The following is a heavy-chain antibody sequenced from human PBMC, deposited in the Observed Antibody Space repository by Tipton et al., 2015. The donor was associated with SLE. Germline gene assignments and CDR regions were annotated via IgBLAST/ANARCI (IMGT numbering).Heavy chain of an antibody. CDR3: ARFFLGDTASGSYRQYYYYGMDV. CDR2: ISSNGGST. D-gene: IGHD1-26*01. V-gene: IGHV3-64*01. CDR1: GFTFSSYA. Sequence: GSLRLSCAASGFTFSSYAMHWVRQAPGKGLEYVSAISSNGGSTYYANSVKGRFTISRDNSKNTLYLQMGSLRAEDMAVYYCARFFLGDTASGSYRQYYYYGMDVWGQGTTVTVSS. J-gene: IGHJ6*02.